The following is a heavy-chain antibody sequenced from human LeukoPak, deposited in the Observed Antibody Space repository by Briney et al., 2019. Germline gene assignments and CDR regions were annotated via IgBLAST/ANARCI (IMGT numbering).Heavy chain of an antibody. CDR3: ATGYSSSWYTGGDAFDI. CDR1: GYTFTSYY. J-gene: IGHJ3*02. V-gene: IGHV1-46*01. CDR2: INPSGGST. D-gene: IGHD6-13*01. Sequence: ASVKVSCKASGYTFTSYYMHWVRQAPGQGLEWMGIINPSGGSTSYAQKFQGRVTMTRDTSTSTVYMELSSLRSEDTAVYYCATGYSSSWYTGGDAFDIWAKGQWSPSLQ.